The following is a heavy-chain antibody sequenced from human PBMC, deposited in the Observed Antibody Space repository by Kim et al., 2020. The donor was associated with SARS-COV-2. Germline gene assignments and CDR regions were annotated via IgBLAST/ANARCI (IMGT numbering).Heavy chain of an antibody. Sequence: NENTKYSRKFPDRATTTRDTSASTAYMELSSLRSEDTAVYYCARDGYSTWGQGTLVTVSS. V-gene: IGHV1-3*01. D-gene: IGHD6-13*01. J-gene: IGHJ5*02. CDR2: NENT. CDR3: ARDGYST.